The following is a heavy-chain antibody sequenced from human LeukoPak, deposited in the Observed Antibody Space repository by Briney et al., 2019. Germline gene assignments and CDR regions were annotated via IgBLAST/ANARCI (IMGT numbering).Heavy chain of an antibody. CDR3: AKDSGYDFWSGYPDY. V-gene: IGHV3-23*01. Sequence: LGGSLRLSCAASGFTFSSYAMSWVRQAPGKGLEWVSAISGSGGSTYYADSVKGRFTISRDNSKNTLYLQMNSLRAEDTAVYYCAKDSGYDFWSGYPDYWGQGTLVTVSS. D-gene: IGHD3-3*01. CDR2: ISGSGGST. J-gene: IGHJ4*02. CDR1: GFTFSSYA.